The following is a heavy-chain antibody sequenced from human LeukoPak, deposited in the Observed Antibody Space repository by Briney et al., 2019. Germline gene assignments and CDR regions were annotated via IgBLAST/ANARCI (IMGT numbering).Heavy chain of an antibody. V-gene: IGHV2-70*04. CDR3: AREGGIMITFGGFIEPYYFDY. J-gene: IGHJ4*02. CDR1: GFSLSTSGMR. D-gene: IGHD3-16*02. Sequence: SGPALVKPTQTLTLTCTFSGFSLSTSGMRVSWIRQPPGKALEWLARIDWDDDKFYSTSLKTRLTISKDTSKNQVVLTMTNMDPVDTATYYCAREGGIMITFGGFIEPYYFDYWGQGNLVTVSS. CDR2: IDWDDDK.